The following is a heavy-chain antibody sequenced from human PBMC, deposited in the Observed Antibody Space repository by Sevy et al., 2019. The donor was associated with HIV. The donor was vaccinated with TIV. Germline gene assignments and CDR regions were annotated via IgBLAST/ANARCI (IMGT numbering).Heavy chain of an antibody. Sequence: GESLKISCKGSGYSFSNYWIGWVRQVPGKGMEWMGIIYPRDSDTSDIPSFQGQVTVSADKSINTAYLHWSSLKASDTAMYYCAIASTGYIYTLDYWGQGTLVTVSS. CDR2: IYPRDSDT. D-gene: IGHD3-9*01. J-gene: IGHJ4*02. V-gene: IGHV5-51*01. CDR3: AIASTGYIYTLDY. CDR1: GYSFSNYW.